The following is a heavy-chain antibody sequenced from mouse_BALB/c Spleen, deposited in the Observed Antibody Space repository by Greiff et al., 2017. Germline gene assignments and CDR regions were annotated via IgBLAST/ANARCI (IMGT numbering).Heavy chain of an antibody. CDR1: GFNIKDTY. CDR2: IDPANGNT. V-gene: IGHV14-3*02. CDR3: ASVTGYYAMDY. Sequence: VQLQQSGAELVKPGASVKLSCTASGFNIKDTYMHWVKQRPEQGLEWIGRIDPANGNTKYDPKFQGKATITADTSSNTAYLQLSSPTSEDTAVYYCASVTGYYAMDYWGQGTSVTVSS. J-gene: IGHJ4*01. D-gene: IGHD2-12*01.